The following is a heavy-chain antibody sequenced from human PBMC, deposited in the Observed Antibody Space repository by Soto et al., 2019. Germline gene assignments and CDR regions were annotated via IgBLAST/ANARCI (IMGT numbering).Heavy chain of an antibody. D-gene: IGHD1-26*01. V-gene: IGHV3-11*05. J-gene: IGHJ4*02. CDR2: ISGSNTYT. CDR1: GFTFSDHY. Sequence: QVELVESGGGLVKPGGSLRLSCAASGFTFSDHYMSWIRQAPGKGLEWLSYISGSNTYTDYADSAKGRFTISRDNARNSLFLQMNSLRADDTAVYYCARSMKGGKNFDYWGQGTLVTVSS. CDR3: ARSMKGGKNFDY.